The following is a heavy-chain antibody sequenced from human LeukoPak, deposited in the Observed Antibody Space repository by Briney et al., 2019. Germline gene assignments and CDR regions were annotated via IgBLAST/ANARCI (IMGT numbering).Heavy chain of an antibody. CDR3: ARDYGGKKYFFYMDV. D-gene: IGHD2/OR15-2a*01. CDR1: GFTFSSYA. V-gene: IGHV3-23*01. CDR2: ISGSGGST. Sequence: GGSVRLSCAASGFTFSSYAMSWVRQAPGKGLEWVSAISGSGGSTYYADSVKGRFTISRDNSKNTLYLQMNNLRAEDTAMYYCARDYGGKKYFFYMDVWGKGTTVTVSS. J-gene: IGHJ6*03.